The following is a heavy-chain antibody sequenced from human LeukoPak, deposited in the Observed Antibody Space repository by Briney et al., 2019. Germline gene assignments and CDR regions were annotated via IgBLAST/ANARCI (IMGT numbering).Heavy chain of an antibody. CDR3: ATLPPGPGYCSGGSCPY. CDR1: GFTFSSYA. V-gene: IGHV3-23*01. D-gene: IGHD2-15*01. CDR2: ISGSGGST. Sequence: GGSLRLSCAASGFTFSSYAMSWVRQAPGKGLEWVSAISGSGGSTYYADSVKGRFTISRDNSKNTLYLQMNGLRAEDTAVYYCATLPPGPGYCSGGSCPYWGQGTLVTVSS. J-gene: IGHJ4*02.